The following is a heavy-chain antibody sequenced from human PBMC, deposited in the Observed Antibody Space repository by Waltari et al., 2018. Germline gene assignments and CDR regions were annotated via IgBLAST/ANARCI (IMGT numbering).Heavy chain of an antibody. CDR3: TRERRQLELVASFDV. Sequence: QVQLQESGPGLVKSSETLSPTCTITVGSIRRYYWSWIRQPAGKGLEWIGRIYSSGSTNHSPSLDSRVSMSIDTSTNQFSLKLKSVTAADTAIYYCTRERRQLELVASFDVWGHGTKVSVSS. CDR1: VGSIRRYY. CDR2: IYSSGST. V-gene: IGHV4-4*07. J-gene: IGHJ3*01. D-gene: IGHD1-1*01.